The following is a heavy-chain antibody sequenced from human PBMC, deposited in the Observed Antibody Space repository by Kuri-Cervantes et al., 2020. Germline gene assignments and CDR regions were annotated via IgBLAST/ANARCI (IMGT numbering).Heavy chain of an antibody. CDR3: AKDLVVTAMPRGD. D-gene: IGHD2-21*02. J-gene: IGHJ4*02. CDR2: ISYDGSNK. V-gene: IGHV3-30*18. Sequence: GGSLRLSCAASGFTFSSYGMHWVRQAPGKGLEWVAVISYDGSNKYYADSVKGRFTISRDNSKNTLYLQMNSLRAEDTAVYYCAKDLVVTAMPRGDWGQGTLVTVS. CDR1: GFTFSSYG.